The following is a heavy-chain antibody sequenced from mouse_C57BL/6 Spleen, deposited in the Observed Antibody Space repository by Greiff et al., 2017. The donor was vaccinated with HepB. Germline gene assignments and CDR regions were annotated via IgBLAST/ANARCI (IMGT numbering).Heavy chain of an antibody. CDR2: ISSGSSTI. CDR1: GFTFSDYG. Sequence: EVKLQESGGGLVKPGGSLKLSCAASGFTFSDYGMHWVRQAPEKGLEWVAYISSGSSTIYYADTVKGRFTISRDNAKNTLFLQMTSLRSEDTAMYYCARRDYGYAWFAYWGQGTLVTVSA. V-gene: IGHV5-17*01. D-gene: IGHD2-2*01. CDR3: ARRDYGYAWFAY. J-gene: IGHJ3*01.